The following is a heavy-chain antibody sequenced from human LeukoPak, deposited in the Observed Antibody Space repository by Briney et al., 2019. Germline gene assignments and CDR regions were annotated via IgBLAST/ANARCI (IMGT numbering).Heavy chain of an antibody. J-gene: IGHJ4*02. CDR1: GGSISSGSYY. CDR2: IYTSGST. Sequence: KPSQTLSLTCAVSGGSISSGSYYWSWLRQPAGKGLEWIGRIYTSGSTNYNPSLKRRVTISVDTSKYQFSLKLSSVTAADTAVYYCAREDWNDGTVDYWGQGTLVTVSS. CDR3: AREDWNDGTVDY. V-gene: IGHV4-61*02. D-gene: IGHD1-1*01.